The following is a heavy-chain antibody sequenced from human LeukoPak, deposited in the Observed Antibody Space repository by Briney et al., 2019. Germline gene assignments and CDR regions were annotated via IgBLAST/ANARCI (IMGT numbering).Heavy chain of an antibody. J-gene: IGHJ4*02. Sequence: PSETLSLTCTVSGVSIIIISSSTYYWGWIRQAPGKGLEWIGSLYYGENSHYNPSLKSRATLSVDTSNNQFSLKLTSVTAALAAVDVCTRQRPTAAADTRGYFDYWGQGTVVTVSS. CDR2: LYYGENS. CDR1: GVSIIIISSSTYY. V-gene: IGHV4-39*01. CDR3: TRQRPTAAADTRGYFDY. D-gene: IGHD6-25*01.